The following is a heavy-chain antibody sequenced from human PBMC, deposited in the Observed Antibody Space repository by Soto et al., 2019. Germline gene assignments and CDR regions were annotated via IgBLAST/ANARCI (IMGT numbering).Heavy chain of an antibody. D-gene: IGHD2-2*01. Sequence: QVQLQESGPGLVKPSGTLSLTCTVSGGSISSSYWWSWVRQPPGKGLEWIGNIYHSGSTNYNPSLKSRVTISLDKSKHQFSLKLGSVIAADTAVYYCARDNVFCSDTTCKTNWFDPWGQGTLVTVSS. CDR1: GGSISSSYW. V-gene: IGHV4-4*02. J-gene: IGHJ5*02. CDR3: ARDNVFCSDTTCKTNWFDP. CDR2: IYHSGST.